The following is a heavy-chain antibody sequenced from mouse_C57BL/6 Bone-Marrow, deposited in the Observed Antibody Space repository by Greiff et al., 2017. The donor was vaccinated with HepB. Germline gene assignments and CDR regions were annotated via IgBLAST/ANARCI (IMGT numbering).Heavy chain of an antibody. CDR2: IWGVGST. CDR3: AKLPHYYGSSYDAMDY. CDR1: GFSLTSYG. Sequence: VKLVESGPGLVAPSQSLSITCTVSGFSLTSYGVDWVRQSPGKGLEWLGVIWGVGSTNYNSALKSRLSISKDNSKSQVFLKMNSLQTDDTAMYYWAKLPHYYGSSYDAMDYWGQGTSVTVSS. D-gene: IGHD1-1*01. V-gene: IGHV2-6*01. J-gene: IGHJ4*01.